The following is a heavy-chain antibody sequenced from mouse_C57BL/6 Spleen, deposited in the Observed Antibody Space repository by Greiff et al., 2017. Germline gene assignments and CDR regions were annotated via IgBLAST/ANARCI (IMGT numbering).Heavy chain of an antibody. D-gene: IGHD2-1*01. CDR2: IDPSDSET. CDR1: GYTFTSYW. V-gene: IGHV1-52*01. CDR3: ARGNLYYGPFDY. J-gene: IGHJ2*01. Sequence: VQLQQPGAELVRPGSSVKLSCKASGYTFTSYWMHWVKQRPIPGLEWIGNIDPSDSETHYNQKFQDKATLTVEKSSSTAYMQLISLTSEDSAVYYCARGNLYYGPFDYWGQGTTLTVSS.